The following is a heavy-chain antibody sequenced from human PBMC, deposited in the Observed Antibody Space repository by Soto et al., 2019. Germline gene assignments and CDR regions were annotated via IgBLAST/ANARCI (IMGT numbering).Heavy chain of an antibody. D-gene: IGHD3-9*01. CDR3: ARVRRNYDILTGSYRCFDP. V-gene: IGHV1-8*01. CDR2: MNPNSGNT. J-gene: IGHJ5*02. CDR1: GYTFTSYD. Sequence: GASVKVSCKASGYTFTSYDINWVRQATGQGLEWMGWMNPNSGNTGYAQKFQGRVTMTRNTSISTAYMELSSLRSEDTAVYYCARVRRNYDILTGSYRCFDPWGQGTLVTVSS.